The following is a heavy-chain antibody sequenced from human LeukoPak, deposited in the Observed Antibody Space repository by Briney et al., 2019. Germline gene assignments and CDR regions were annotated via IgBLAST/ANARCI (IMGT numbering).Heavy chain of an antibody. V-gene: IGHV3-23*01. D-gene: IGHD3-22*01. CDR1: GFTFSNYV. CDR2: ISGNGGST. J-gene: IGHJ4*02. CDR3: AKALGYYDSSGYLNFDS. Sequence: GGSLRLSCAASGFTFSNYVMNWVRQAPGKGLEWVSGISGNGGSTYYADSVKGRFTLSRDNSKNTLDPQMSSLRAEDTAVYYCAKALGYYDSSGYLNFDSWGQGTLVTVSS.